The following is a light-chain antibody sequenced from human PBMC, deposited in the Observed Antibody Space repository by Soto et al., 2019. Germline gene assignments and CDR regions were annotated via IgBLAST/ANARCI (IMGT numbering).Light chain of an antibody. CDR2: DVR. J-gene: IGLJ1*01. CDR1: SSDVGGYNF. Sequence: QSALTQPASVSGSPGQSITISCTGTSSDVGGYNFVSWYQQHPGKAPKLMIYDVRNRPSGVSNRFSGSKSVNTASLTISGLQAEDEADYYFSSYTSISNYVFGTGTKLTVL. V-gene: IGLV2-14*01. CDR3: SSYTSISNYV.